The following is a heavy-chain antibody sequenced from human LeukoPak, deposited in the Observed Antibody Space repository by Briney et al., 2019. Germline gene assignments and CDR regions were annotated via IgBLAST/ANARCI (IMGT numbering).Heavy chain of an antibody. CDR2: IYYSGST. CDR3: ARLTSGYDGYYYYGMDV. V-gene: IGHV4-61*05. J-gene: IGHJ6*02. Sequence: TTSETLSLTCTVSGGSISSRSYFWGWIRQPPGKGLEWIGYIYYSGSTNYNPSLKSRVTISVDTSKNQFSLKLSSVTAADTAVYYCARLTSGYDGYYYYGMDVWGQGTTVTVSS. CDR1: GGSISSRSYF. D-gene: IGHD5-12*01.